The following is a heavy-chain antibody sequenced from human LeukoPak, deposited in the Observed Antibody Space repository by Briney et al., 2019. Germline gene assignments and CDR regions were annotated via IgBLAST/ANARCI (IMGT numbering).Heavy chain of an antibody. CDR3: ARGGYSSSWFGAFDY. CDR1: GGTFGNYA. D-gene: IGHD6-13*01. CDR2: IIPIYGTT. Sequence: SVKVSCKASGGTFGNYAISWVRQAPGHGLEWMGGIIPIYGTTNYAQKFQGRVTITTDESTSTAYMELSSLRSEDTAVYYCARGGYSSSWFGAFDYWGQGTLVTVSS. J-gene: IGHJ4*02. V-gene: IGHV1-69*05.